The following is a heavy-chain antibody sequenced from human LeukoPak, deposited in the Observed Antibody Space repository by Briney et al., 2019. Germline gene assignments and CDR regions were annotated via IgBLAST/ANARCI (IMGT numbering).Heavy chain of an antibody. J-gene: IGHJ4*02. V-gene: IGHV3-48*02. CDR3: ARDRGSEFDY. CDR1: GFTFSTYS. Sequence: GGSLRLSCAASGFTFSTYSMNWLRQAPGKGLEWVAYISSSVSTIYYADSVKGRFTISRDNAWNSLYLQINNLRDEETAVYYCARDRGSEFDYWGQGTLVTVSS. D-gene: IGHD1-26*01. CDR2: ISSSVSTI.